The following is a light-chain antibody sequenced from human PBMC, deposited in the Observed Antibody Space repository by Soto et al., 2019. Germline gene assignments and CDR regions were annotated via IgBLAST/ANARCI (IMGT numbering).Light chain of an antibody. CDR3: QQRDNWPWT. CDR1: QSVRSN. J-gene: IGKJ1*01. Sequence: ETVLTQSPATLSLSPGERATLSCRASQSVRSNLAWYRHKPGQAPRLLIYDASNRATVIPGRFSGSGSGTDFTLTISNLEPEDFAVYYCQQRDNWPWTFGQGAKVEIK. V-gene: IGKV3-11*01. CDR2: DAS.